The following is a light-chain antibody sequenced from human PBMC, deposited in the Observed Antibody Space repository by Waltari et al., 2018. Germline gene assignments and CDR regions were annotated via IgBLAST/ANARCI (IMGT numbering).Light chain of an antibody. CDR2: GAS. Sequence: DIQMTQSPSSLSASIGDRVTITCRACQDIRNDLGWFQQKPGEAPRRLIYGASTLQTGVPSRFSGSGSGTDFTLTIASLQPEDFATYYCLQHTNYPFTFGPGTKVDVK. J-gene: IGKJ3*01. CDR1: QDIRND. V-gene: IGKV1-17*01. CDR3: LQHTNYPFT.